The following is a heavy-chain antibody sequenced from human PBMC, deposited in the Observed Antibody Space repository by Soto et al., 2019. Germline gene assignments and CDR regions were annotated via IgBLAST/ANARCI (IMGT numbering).Heavy chain of an antibody. D-gene: IGHD6-13*01. J-gene: IGHJ3*02. CDR1: GFSLDTSGVG. V-gene: IGHV2-5*02. CDR2: IYWDDDR. CDR3: AHRRSIAAAGTGALDI. Sequence: SGPTLVNPTPTLTLTCTFSGFSLDTSGVGVAWIRQPPGKALEWLALIYWDDDRRYSPSLKSRLTITKDTSKNQVVLTMTNLDPVDTATYYCAHRRSIAAAGTGALDIWGQGTMVTVSS.